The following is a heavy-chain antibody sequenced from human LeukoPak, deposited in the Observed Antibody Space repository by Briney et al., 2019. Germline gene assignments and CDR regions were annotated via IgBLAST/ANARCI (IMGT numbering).Heavy chain of an antibody. CDR1: GFTFSSYA. Sequence: PGRSLRLSCAASGFTFSSYAMHWVRQVPGKGLEWVALISYDGSNKYYADSVKGRFTISRDNSENTLYLQMTSLRAEDTAVFYCARDHELGSPRGYLDCWGQGTLVTVSS. V-gene: IGHV3-30*03. J-gene: IGHJ4*02. CDR3: ARDHELGSPRGYLDC. D-gene: IGHD7-27*01. CDR2: ISYDGSNK.